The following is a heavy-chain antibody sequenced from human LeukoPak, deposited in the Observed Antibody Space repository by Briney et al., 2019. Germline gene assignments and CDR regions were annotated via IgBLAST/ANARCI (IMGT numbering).Heavy chain of an antibody. CDR2: ISSSGHTI. Sequence: AGGPLRLSCAASGFIFSSYEMNWVRQAPGKELKWVSYISSSGHTIYYADSVKGRFTLSRDKATNSHYLQMNSLRAEDTAVYYCARLSGSYSDYWGQGTLVTVSS. V-gene: IGHV3-48*03. D-gene: IGHD5-12*01. CDR1: GFIFSSYE. CDR3: ARLSGSYSDY. J-gene: IGHJ4*02.